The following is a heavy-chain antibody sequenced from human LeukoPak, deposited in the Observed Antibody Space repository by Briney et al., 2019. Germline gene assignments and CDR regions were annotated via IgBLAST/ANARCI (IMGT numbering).Heavy chain of an antibody. CDR2: ISAYNGNT. V-gene: IGHV1-18*01. D-gene: IGHD6-19*01. CDR3: ARPKYSSGWYYYYGMDV. Sequence: ASVKVSCKASGYTFTSYGISWVRQAPGQGLEWMGWISAYNGNTNYAQKLHGRVTMTTDTSTSTAYMELRSLRSDDTAVYYCARPKYSSGWYYYYGMDVWGQGTTVTVSS. CDR1: GYTFTSYG. J-gene: IGHJ6*02.